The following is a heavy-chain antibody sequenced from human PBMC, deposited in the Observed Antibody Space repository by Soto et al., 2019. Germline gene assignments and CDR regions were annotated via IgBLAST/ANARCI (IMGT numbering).Heavy chain of an antibody. Sequence: QVQLSQFGAEVKKPGASVKVSCKASGYSFTNFHIHWVRQAPGQGLEWMGMIDPSGGITREAQRLKGGITLARTASTGPVYMGLRSLTSEETAVYYCARDVMGHDNNETFVYYFDHWGQGALVTVSS. V-gene: IGHV1-46*01. D-gene: IGHD3-22*01. CDR3: ARDVMGHDNNETFVYYFDH. J-gene: IGHJ4*02. CDR2: IDPSGGIT. CDR1: GYSFTNFH.